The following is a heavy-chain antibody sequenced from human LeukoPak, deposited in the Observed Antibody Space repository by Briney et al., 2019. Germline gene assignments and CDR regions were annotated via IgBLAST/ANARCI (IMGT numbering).Heavy chain of an antibody. V-gene: IGHV4-59*08. CDR3: ARQSSGYDPFDS. CDR2: IHYSWRS. J-gene: IGHJ4*02. CDR1: GGSISEYC. D-gene: IGHD5-12*01. Sequence: SETLSLTCTVSGGSISEYCWSWIRQPPGKGLELVGCIHYSWRSNYSPSLKSRITITVVTSKNPFSLKLSSVTAADTAVYFCARQSSGYDPFDSWGQGTLVTVSS.